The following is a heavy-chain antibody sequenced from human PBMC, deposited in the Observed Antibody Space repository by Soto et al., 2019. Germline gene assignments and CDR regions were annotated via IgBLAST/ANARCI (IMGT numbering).Heavy chain of an antibody. CDR1: GGSTSSSSYY. J-gene: IGHJ6*03. CDR3: ARNIRGRYYYYYMDV. Sequence: SETLSLTCTVSGGSTSSSSYYWGWIRQPPGKGLEWIGSIYYSGSTYYNPSLKSRVTISVDTSKNQFSLKLSSVTAADTAVYYCARNIRGRYYYYYMDVWGKGTTVTVS. V-gene: IGHV4-39*01. D-gene: IGHD2-15*01. CDR2: IYYSGST.